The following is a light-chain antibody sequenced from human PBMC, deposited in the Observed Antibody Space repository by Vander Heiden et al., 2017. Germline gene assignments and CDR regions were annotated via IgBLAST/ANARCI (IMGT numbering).Light chain of an antibody. V-gene: IGLV2-23*02. Sequence: QSALTQPASVSGSPGQSITISCTGTSRDVGSYNLVSWYQQHRGKAPKLMIYEVSKRPSGVSNRFSGSKSGNTASLTISGLQAEDEADYYCCSYAGSSTVVFGGGTKLTVL. CDR1: SRDVGSYNL. J-gene: IGLJ2*01. CDR3: CSYAGSSTVV. CDR2: EVS.